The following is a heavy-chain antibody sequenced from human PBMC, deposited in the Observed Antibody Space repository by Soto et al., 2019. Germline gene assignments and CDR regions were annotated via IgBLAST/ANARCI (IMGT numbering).Heavy chain of an antibody. Sequence: QVQLVQSGAEVKKPGSSVKVSCKASGGTFSSYAISWVRQAPGQGLEWMGGIIPIFGTANYAQKFQGRVTIAADESTSTAYMELSSLRSEDPAVYYCARVVSTTISFYYYYGMDVWGQGTTVTVSS. CDR2: IIPIFGTA. CDR1: GGTFSSYA. J-gene: IGHJ6*02. D-gene: IGHD1-26*01. CDR3: ARVVSTTISFYYYYGMDV. V-gene: IGHV1-69*01.